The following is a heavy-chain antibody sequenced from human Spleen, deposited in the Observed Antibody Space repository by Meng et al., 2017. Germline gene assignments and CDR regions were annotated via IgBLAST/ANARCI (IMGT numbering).Heavy chain of an antibody. D-gene: IGHD4-11*01. J-gene: IGHJ4*02. CDR3: ARIVTTVSNGEFDY. CDR2: ISSSSTYI. V-gene: IGHV3-11*06. CDR1: GFTFSDYY. Sequence: GGSLRLSCAASGFTFSDYYMSWIRQAPGKGLEWVSYISSSSTYIYYADSVKGRFTISRDNAKNSLYLQMNSLRAEDTAVYYCARIVTTVSNGEFDYWGQGTLVTVSS.